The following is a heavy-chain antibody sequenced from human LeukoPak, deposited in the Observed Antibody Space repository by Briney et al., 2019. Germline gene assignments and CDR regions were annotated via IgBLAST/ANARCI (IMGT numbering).Heavy chain of an antibody. CDR2: IYRGGST. Sequence: GGSLRLSCAASGFTVSSNYMSWVRQAPGKGLEWVSVIYRGGSTYYAVSVKGRFTISRDNSKNTMYLQMSSLRAEDTAVYYCARAPGSSWPPSLDYWGQGTLGTVSS. D-gene: IGHD6-13*01. V-gene: IGHV3-53*01. J-gene: IGHJ4*02. CDR1: GFTVSSNY. CDR3: ARAPGSSWPPSLDY.